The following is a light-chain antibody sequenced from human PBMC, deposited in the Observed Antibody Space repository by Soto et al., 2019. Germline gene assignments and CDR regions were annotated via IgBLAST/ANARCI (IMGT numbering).Light chain of an antibody. Sequence: QSVVTQPPSVSGTPGQRVTIFCSGRRSNIGSNTVNWYQQLPGTAPKLLIYSNNQRPSGVPDRFSGSKSGTSASLAISGLQSEDEADYYCAAWDDSLNGWVFGGGTKLTVL. CDR3: AAWDDSLNGWV. CDR1: RSNIGSNT. J-gene: IGLJ3*02. CDR2: SNN. V-gene: IGLV1-44*01.